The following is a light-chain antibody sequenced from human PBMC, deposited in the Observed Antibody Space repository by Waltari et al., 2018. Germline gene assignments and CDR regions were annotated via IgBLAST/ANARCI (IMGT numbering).Light chain of an antibody. CDR3: AAWDDSLSVNWV. V-gene: IGLV1-47*01. J-gene: IGLJ3*02. Sequence: QSVLPQPPSASGTPGQRVTLSCSGRSSNIGSSYVSWYQQLPGTAPKLLIYRSNQRPSGVPDRFSGSKSGTSASLAISGLRSEDEADYYCAAWDDSLSVNWVFGGGTKLTVL. CDR2: RSN. CDR1: SSNIGSSY.